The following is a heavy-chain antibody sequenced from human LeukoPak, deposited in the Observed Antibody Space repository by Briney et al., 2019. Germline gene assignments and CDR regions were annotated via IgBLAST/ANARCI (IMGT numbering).Heavy chain of an antibody. J-gene: IGHJ4*02. CDR1: GFTFSNYD. CDR3: AKTLVVRHSGCANY. Sequence: GGSLRLSCAASGFTFSNYDIHWVRQAPGKGLEWVAVISHDGSNKYYADSVKGRFTISRDNSMNTLYLQMNSLRAEDTAVYYCAKTLVVRHSGCANYWGQGTLVTVSS. V-gene: IGHV3-30*18. D-gene: IGHD6-19*01. CDR2: ISHDGSNK.